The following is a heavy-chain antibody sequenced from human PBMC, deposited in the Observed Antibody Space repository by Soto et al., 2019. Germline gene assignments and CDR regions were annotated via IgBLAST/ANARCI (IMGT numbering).Heavy chain of an antibody. CDR1: GYSLTRYL. V-gene: IGHV5-51*01. CDR2: IYPGDSDT. CDR3: PRVYTALLNTGMEV. D-gene: IGHD2-2*02. J-gene: IGHJ6*01. Sequence: VDSLKISCKSCGYSLTRYLIFFVRQMPGKGLDWMGIIYPGDSDTRYSPSFQGQVNISADKSISTAYLQWSSLKASDTAMYSCPRVYTALLNTGMEVWGPGTTLKVYS.